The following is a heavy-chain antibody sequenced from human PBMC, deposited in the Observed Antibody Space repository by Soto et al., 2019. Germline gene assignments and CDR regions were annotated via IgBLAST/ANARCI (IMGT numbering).Heavy chain of an antibody. J-gene: IGHJ4*02. D-gene: IGHD3-16*01. CDR2: ISSDSAYT. CDR1: GFTLSNSY. Sequence: QVQLVQSGGGLVKPGESLKLSCAVSGFTLSNSYITWIRQAPGKGLEWVAYISSDSAYTNYIDSVRGRFTISRDNAKNSLYLQMNSLRAEDTAVYYCATNIRLDHWGLGTLITVSS. V-gene: IGHV3-11*06. CDR3: ATNIRLDH.